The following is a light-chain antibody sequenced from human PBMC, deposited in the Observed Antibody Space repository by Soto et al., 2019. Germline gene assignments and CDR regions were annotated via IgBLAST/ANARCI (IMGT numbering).Light chain of an antibody. CDR3: GTWDSSLSSAV. CDR1: SSNIGNNY. J-gene: IGLJ2*01. Sequence: QSVLTQPPSVSAAPGQKVTISCSEKSSNIGNNYVSWYQQLPGTAPKLLIYDNNKRPSGIPDRFSGSKSGTSATLGITGLQTGDEADYYCGTWDSSLSSAVFGGGTKLTVL. CDR2: DNN. V-gene: IGLV1-51*01.